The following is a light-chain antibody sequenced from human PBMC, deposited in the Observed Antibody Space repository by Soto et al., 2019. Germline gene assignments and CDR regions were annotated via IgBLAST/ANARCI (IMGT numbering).Light chain of an antibody. Sequence: QSALTQPASVSGSPGQSITISCTGTSSDIGGYNYVSWYQQHPGKAPKLMIYGVSDRPSGVSTRFSGSRSGNTASLTISGLQAEDEADYYCSSHTSSSTRVFGGGTKVTV. CDR3: SSHTSSSTRV. J-gene: IGLJ2*01. CDR2: GVS. V-gene: IGLV2-14*01. CDR1: SSDIGGYNY.